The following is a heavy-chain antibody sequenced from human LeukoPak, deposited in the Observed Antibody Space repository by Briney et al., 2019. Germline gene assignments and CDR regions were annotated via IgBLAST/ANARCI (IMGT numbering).Heavy chain of an antibody. D-gene: IGHD6-6*01. CDR2: INHSGST. J-gene: IGHJ4*02. Sequence: SETLSLTCAVYGGSFSGYYWSWIRQPPGKGLEWIGEINHSGSTNYNPSLKSRVTMSVDTSKNQFSLKLSSVTAADTAVYYCARFGRIAARLDYVFDYWGQGTLVTVSS. V-gene: IGHV4-34*01. CDR3: ARFGRIAARLDYVFDY. CDR1: GGSFSGYY.